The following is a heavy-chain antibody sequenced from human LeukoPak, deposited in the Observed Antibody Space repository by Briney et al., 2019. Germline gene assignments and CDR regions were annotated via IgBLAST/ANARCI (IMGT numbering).Heavy chain of an antibody. J-gene: IGHJ5*02. CDR2: IDYSGYT. CDR1: NGSISNDC. CDR3: ATCAPNRYWLAP. V-gene: IGHV4-59*08. Sequence: SETLSLTCNVSNGSISNDCWLWVRQPPGKGLEWIAYIDYSGYTDYNPSVKSRVTMSIDTSKSQFTLHLRSVSAADTAIYYCATCAPNRYWLAPWGQGILVTVSS.